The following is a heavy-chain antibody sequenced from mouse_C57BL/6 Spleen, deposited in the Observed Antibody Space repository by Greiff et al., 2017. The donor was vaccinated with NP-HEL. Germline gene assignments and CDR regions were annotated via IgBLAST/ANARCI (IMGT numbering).Heavy chain of an antibody. J-gene: IGHJ2*01. Sequence: VQLQQSVAELVRPGASVKLSCTASGFNFKNTYMHWVKQRPEQGLEWIGRIDPANGNTKYAPKFQGKATITADNSSNTAYLQLSSLTSEDTAIYYCARCALYGLGEYYFDYWGQGTTLTVSS. D-gene: IGHD3-1*01. CDR2: IDPANGNT. CDR1: GFNFKNTY. CDR3: ARCALYGLGEYYFDY. V-gene: IGHV14-3*01.